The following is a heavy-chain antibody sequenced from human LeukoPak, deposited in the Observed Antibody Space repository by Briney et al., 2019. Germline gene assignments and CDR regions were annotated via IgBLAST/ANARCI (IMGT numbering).Heavy chain of an antibody. CDR1: GDSITYFY. CDR3: ARDYGGNRGDY. Sequence: SETLSLTCSVSGDSITYFYWSWIRQAAGKGLEWIGRVSSSGSTDYNASLKSRVIMSVDTSKNQLSLKMISVTAADTAVYYCARDYGGNRGDYWGQGTLVTVSS. CDR2: VSSSGST. D-gene: IGHD4-23*01. J-gene: IGHJ4*02. V-gene: IGHV4-4*07.